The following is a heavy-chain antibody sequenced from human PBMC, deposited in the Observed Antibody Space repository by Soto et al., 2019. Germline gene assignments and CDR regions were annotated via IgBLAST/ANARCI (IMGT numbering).Heavy chain of an antibody. CDR1: GFTFSSYA. J-gene: IGHJ6*02. CDR3: AKALWFGDWYYGMDV. V-gene: IGHV3-23*01. Sequence: GGSLRLSCAASGFTFSSYAMSWVRQAPGKGLEWVSAISGSGGSTYYADSVKGRFTISRDNSKNTLYLQMNSLRAEDTAVYYCAKALWFGDWYYGMDVWGQGTTVTVSS. CDR2: ISGSGGST. D-gene: IGHD3-10*01.